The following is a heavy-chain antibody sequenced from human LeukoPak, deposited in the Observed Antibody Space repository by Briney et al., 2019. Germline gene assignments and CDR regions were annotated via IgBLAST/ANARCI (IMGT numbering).Heavy chain of an antibody. J-gene: IGHJ5*02. CDR1: GGSFSGYY. D-gene: IGHD3-10*01. CDR3: ARHGSYYGFGYHGSRTWFDP. V-gene: IGHV4-34*01. CDR2: INHSGST. Sequence: SETLSLTCAVYGGSFSGYYWSWIRQPPGKGLEWIGEINHSGSTNYNPSLKSRVTISVDTSKSQFSLKLSSVTAADTAVYYCARHGSYYGFGYHGSRTWFDPWGQGTLVTVPS.